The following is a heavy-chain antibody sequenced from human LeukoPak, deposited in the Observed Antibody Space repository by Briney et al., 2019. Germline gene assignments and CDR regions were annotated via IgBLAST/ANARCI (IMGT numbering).Heavy chain of an antibody. J-gene: IGHJ5*02. V-gene: IGHV4-30-4*01. CDR2: IYYSGST. Sequence: SETLSLTCTVSGGSISSGDYYWSWIRQPPGKGLEWIGYIYYSGSTYYNPSLKSRVTISVDTSKNQFSLKLSSVTAADTAVYYCARDSAAGGYNWFDPWGQGTLVTVSS. CDR3: ARDSAAGGYNWFDP. CDR1: GGSISSGDYY. D-gene: IGHD6-25*01.